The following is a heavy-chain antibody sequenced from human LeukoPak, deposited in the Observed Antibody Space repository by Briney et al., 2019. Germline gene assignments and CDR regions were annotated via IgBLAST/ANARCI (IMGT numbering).Heavy chain of an antibody. CDR3: ARVKCPRRDNYFDY. CDR2: INPNSGGT. Sequence: ASVKVSCKASGYTFTGYYMHWVRQAPGQGLEWMGWINPNSGGTNYAQKFQGRVTMTRDTSISTAYMELSRLRSDDTAVYYCARVKCPRRDNYFDYWGQGTLVTVSS. V-gene: IGHV1-2*02. D-gene: IGHD3-9*01. CDR1: GYTFTGYY. J-gene: IGHJ4*02.